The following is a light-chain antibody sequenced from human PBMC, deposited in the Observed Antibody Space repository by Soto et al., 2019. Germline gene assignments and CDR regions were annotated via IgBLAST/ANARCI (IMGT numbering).Light chain of an antibody. V-gene: IGKV1-17*03. CDR1: RDITNY. CDR2: GAS. J-gene: IGKJ4*01. CDR3: LQEDTYPLT. Sequence: DIQMTQSPSAMSASVGDRVTITCRASRDITNYLAWFQQKPGKVPRRLIYGASRLQSGVPSRFSGSGSGTECTLTISSLQPEDFATYYCLQEDTYPLTFGGGTKVEIK.